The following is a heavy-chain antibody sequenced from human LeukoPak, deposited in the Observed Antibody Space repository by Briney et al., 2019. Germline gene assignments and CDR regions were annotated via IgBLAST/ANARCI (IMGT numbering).Heavy chain of an antibody. D-gene: IGHD4-17*01. CDR2: IYYSGSA. CDR1: GGSISSYY. V-gene: IGHV4-59*08. Sequence: SETLSLTCTVSGGSISSYYWSWIRQPPGKGLEWIGYIYYSGSANYNPSLKSRVTISVDTSKNQFSLKLSSVTAADTAVYYCARQRTVTLDYWGQGTLVTVSS. J-gene: IGHJ4*02. CDR3: ARQRTVTLDY.